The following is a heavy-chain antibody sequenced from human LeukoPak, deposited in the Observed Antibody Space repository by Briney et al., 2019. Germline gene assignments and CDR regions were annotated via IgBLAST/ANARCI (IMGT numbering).Heavy chain of an antibody. CDR3: ARDFRYLYSSGWYPTLNP. Sequence: PGGSLRLSCAASGLTFSSYWMSWVRQAPGKGQEWVANIKQDGSEKYYVDSVKGRFTISRDNAKNSLYLQMNSLRAEDTAVYYCARDFRYLYSSGWYPTLNPWGQGTLVTVSS. D-gene: IGHD6-19*01. V-gene: IGHV3-7*01. J-gene: IGHJ5*02. CDR2: IKQDGSEK. CDR1: GLTFSSYW.